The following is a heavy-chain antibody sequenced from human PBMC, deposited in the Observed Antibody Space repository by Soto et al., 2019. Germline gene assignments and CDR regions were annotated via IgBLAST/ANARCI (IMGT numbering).Heavy chain of an antibody. CDR2: IWYDGSNK. D-gene: IGHD6-19*01. Sequence: PGGSLRLSCAASGFTFSSYGMHWVRQAPGKGLEWVAVIWYDGSNKYYADSVKGRFTISRDNSKNTLYLQMNSLRAEDTAVYYSERGAVEDYGMDVWGKGTTVTVSS. CDR1: GFTFSSYG. V-gene: IGHV3-33*01. CDR3: ERGAVEDYGMDV. J-gene: IGHJ6*04.